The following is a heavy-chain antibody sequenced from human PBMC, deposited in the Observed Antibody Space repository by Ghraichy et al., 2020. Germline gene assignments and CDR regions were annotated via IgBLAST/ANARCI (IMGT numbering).Heavy chain of an antibody. J-gene: IGHJ6*03. CDR3: ARAAYYYDSDGRDSYYYYMDV. Sequence: ESLNISCTVSGGSISSYYWSWIRQPPGKGLEWIGYIYYSGSTNYNPSLKSRVTISVDTSKNQFSLKLSSVTAADTAVYYCARAAYYYDSDGRDSYYYYMDVWGKGTTVTVSS. V-gene: IGHV4-59*01. CDR2: IYYSGST. CDR1: GGSISSYY. D-gene: IGHD3-22*01.